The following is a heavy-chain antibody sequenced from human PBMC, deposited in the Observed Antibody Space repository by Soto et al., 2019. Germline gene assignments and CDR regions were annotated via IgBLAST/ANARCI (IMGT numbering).Heavy chain of an antibody. J-gene: IGHJ3*02. D-gene: IGHD3-22*01. CDR2: IIPIFGTA. Sequence: GASVEVSCKASGGTFSSYSISWVLQAPGQGLEWMGGIIPIFGTANYAQKFQGRVTITADKSTSTAYMELSSLRSEDTAVYYCARASEYYYDSSGYRDAFDIWGQGTMVTVSS. CDR1: GGTFSSYS. V-gene: IGHV1-69*06. CDR3: ARASEYYYDSSGYRDAFDI.